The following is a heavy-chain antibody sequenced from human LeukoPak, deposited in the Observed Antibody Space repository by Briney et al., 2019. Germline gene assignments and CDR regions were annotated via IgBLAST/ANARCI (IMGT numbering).Heavy chain of an antibody. J-gene: IGHJ4*02. D-gene: IGHD3-3*01. CDR1: GYTFTGYY. CDR2: INPNSGGT. CDR3: VRDPNPPYDFWSGYPTNYFDY. Sequence: ASVKVSCKASGYTFTGYYMHWVRQAPGQGLEWMGRINPNSGGTNYAQKFQGRVTMTRDTSISTAYMELSRLRSDDTAVYYCVRDPNPPYDFWSGYPTNYFDYWGQGTLVTVSS. V-gene: IGHV1-2*06.